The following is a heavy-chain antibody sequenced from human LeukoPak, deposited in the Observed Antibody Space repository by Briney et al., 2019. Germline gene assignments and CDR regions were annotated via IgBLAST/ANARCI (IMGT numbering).Heavy chain of an antibody. CDR3: ARDPVYSESSEGP. J-gene: IGHJ5*02. CDR2: IYTRGST. CDR1: GDSISSYY. V-gene: IGHV4-4*07. Sequence: PSETLSLTCTVSGDSISSYYWSWIRQPAGKGLEWIGRIYTRGSTNYNPSLKSRVTMSVDKSKNQFSLKLNSVTAADTAVYYCARDPVYSESSEGPWGKGPLVTVS. D-gene: IGHD3-22*01.